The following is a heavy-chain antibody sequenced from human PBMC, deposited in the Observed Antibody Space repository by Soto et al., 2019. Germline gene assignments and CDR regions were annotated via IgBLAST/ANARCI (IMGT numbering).Heavy chain of an antibody. CDR2: VYSSGSP. V-gene: IGHV4-39*02. CDR1: GDSINSGAYY. J-gene: IGHJ4*02. D-gene: IGHD2-8*02. CDR3: ARDKITGPFDY. Sequence: PSETLSLTCTVSGDSINSGAYYWGWIRQTPGKGLEWMGGVYSSGSPYDSPSLRSRVSISVDKSKNVFSLKLTSVTAADTAMYYCARDKITGPFDYWGQGTLVTVSS.